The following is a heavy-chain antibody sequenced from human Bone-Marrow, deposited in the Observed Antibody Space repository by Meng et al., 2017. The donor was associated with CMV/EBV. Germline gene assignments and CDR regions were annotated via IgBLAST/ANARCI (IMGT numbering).Heavy chain of an antibody. CDR2: ISSTSAYI. CDR3: ARDLLSTTWFDP. J-gene: IGHJ5*02. V-gene: IGHV3-21*04. D-gene: IGHD2-2*01. Sequence: GGSLRLSCVPSGFTFSGYNVNWVRQAPGKGLEWVSSISSTSAYIYYADSVKGRFTISRDNAKNSLYLQMNSLRAEDTAVYYCARDLLSTTWFDPWGQGTLVTVSS. CDR1: GFTFSGYN.